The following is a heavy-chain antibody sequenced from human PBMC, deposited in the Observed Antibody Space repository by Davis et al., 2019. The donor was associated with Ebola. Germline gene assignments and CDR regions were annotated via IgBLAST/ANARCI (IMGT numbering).Heavy chain of an antibody. CDR3: ARGGYDVLTGYYDAFDI. Sequence: MPSETLSLTCTVSGGSISSYYWSWIRQTPGKGLEWIGEVNHRGVTNYNPSLKSRVTISIDTSKNQFFLKLNSVTAADTAVYYCARGGYDVLTGYYDAFDIWGQGTMVTVSS. J-gene: IGHJ3*02. CDR1: GGSISSYY. D-gene: IGHD3-9*01. CDR2: VNHRGVT. V-gene: IGHV4-34*01.